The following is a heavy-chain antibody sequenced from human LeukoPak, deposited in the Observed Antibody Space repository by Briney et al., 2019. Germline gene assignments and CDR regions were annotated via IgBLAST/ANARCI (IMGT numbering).Heavy chain of an antibody. CDR1: GGTFSSYA. V-gene: IGHV1-69*05. CDR2: IIPIFGTA. J-gene: IGHJ6*03. CDR3: ARAGGTNGVDDYMDV. D-gene: IGHD2-8*01. Sequence: GASVKVSCKASGGTFSSYAISWVRQAPGQGLEWMGRIIPIFGTANYAQKFQGRVTITTDESTSTAYMELSSLRSEDTAVYYCARAGGTNGVDDYMDVWGKGTTVTVSS.